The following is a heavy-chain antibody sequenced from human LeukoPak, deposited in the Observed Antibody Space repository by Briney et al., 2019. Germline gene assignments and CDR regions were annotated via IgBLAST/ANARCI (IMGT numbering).Heavy chain of an antibody. CDR3: ARHPRASAPFDI. V-gene: IGHV4-4*09. J-gene: IGHJ3*02. CDR2: IYSRGST. CDR1: GGSIGSYY. Sequence: PSETLSLTCAVSGGSIGSYYWSWIRQAPGKGLEWIGYIYSRGSTNYNPSLKSRVAISEDTSKNQFSLRLTSVTAADTAVYYCARHPRASAPFDIWGQGTIVTVSS.